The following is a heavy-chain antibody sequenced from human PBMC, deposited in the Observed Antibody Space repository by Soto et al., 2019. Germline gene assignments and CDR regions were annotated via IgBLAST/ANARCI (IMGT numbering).Heavy chain of an antibody. CDR3: ARFPGYSTSWAAFDI. Sequence: ASETLSLTCSVSGASISSYYWSWIRQPPGKGLEWIGYIFYTGSTDYNPSLQSRVAISIGASRKDFSLKMTSVAAADTAIYYCARFPGYSTSWAAFDIWGQGTLVTVSS. J-gene: IGHJ3*02. V-gene: IGHV4-59*01. CDR1: GASISSYY. D-gene: IGHD1-26*01. CDR2: IFYTGST.